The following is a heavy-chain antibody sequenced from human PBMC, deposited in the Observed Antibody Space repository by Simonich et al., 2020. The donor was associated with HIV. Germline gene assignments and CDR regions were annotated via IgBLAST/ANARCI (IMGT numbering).Heavy chain of an antibody. V-gene: IGHV4-34*01. CDR3: ASCGGDCYHFDY. CDR1: GESLSGYY. CDR2: INHSGST. J-gene: IGHJ4*02. Sequence: QVQLQQWGAGLLKPSETLSLTCAGYGESLSGYYWSWIRQPPGKGLEWIGEINHSGSTNYNPSLKSRVTISVDTSKNQFSLKLSSVTAADTAVYYCASCGGDCYHFDYWGQGTLVTVSS. D-gene: IGHD2-21*02.